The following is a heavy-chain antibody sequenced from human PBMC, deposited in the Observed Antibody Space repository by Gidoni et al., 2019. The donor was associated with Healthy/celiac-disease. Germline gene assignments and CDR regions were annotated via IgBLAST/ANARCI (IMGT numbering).Heavy chain of an antibody. CDR2: FDPEDGET. V-gene: IGHV1-24*01. J-gene: IGHJ4*02. CDR3: ATAVSVGYYFDY. CDR1: GSTLTESS. D-gene: IGHD1-26*01. Sequence: QVQLVQSGAEVKKPGASVKVSCKVSGSTLTESSLHWVRQAPGKGLEWMGGFDPEDGETIDAQKFQGRVTMTEDTSTDTAYMELSSLRSEDTAVYYCATAVSVGYYFDYWGQGTLVTVSS.